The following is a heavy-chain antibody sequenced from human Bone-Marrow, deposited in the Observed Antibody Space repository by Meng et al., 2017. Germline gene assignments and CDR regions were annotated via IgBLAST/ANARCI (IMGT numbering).Heavy chain of an antibody. D-gene: IGHD2-15*01. CDR3: ARGCGGSCLAADS. J-gene: IGHJ4*02. CDR1: GFTFSRSW. V-gene: IGHV3-74*01. Sequence: GGSLRLSCAAFGFTFSRSWMHWVRQAPGKGLLWVSRLSPDGSDTNYTDSVKGRFTISRDNARNTQYLQMSSLRFEDAAVYYCARGCGGSCLAADSWGQGTLVTVSS. CDR2: LSPDGSDT.